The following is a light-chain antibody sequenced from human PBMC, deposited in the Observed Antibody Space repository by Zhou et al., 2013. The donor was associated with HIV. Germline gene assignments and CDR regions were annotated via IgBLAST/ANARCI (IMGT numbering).Light chain of an antibody. CDR3: QQYGSSLWT. Sequence: DIVLTQSPGTLSLSPGERVTLSCRASQHINSNYLAWYQQKPGQAPRLLIYAASSRATGVPDRFSGSGSGTDFTLTISRLEPEDFAVYYCQQYGSSLWTFGQGTKVEIK. V-gene: IGKV3-20*01. J-gene: IGKJ1*01. CDR2: AAS. CDR1: QHINSNY.